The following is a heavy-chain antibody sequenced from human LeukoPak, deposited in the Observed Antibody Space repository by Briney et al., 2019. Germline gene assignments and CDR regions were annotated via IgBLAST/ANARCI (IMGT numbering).Heavy chain of an antibody. CDR2: ISAYNGNT. CDR3: ASLEPGYYFDY. CDR1: GYTFTSYG. J-gene: IGHJ4*02. D-gene: IGHD5-24*01. Sequence: ASVKVSCKASGYTFTSYGISWVRQAPGQGLEWMGWISAYNGNTNYAQKLQGRVTMTTDTSTSTAYMELRSLRSDNTAVYYCASLEPGYYFDYWGQGTLVTVSS. V-gene: IGHV1-18*01.